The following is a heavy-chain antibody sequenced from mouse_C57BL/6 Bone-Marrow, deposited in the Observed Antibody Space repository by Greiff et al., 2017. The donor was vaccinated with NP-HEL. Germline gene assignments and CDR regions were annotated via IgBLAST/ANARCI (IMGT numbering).Heavy chain of an antibody. V-gene: IGHV5-15*01. J-gene: IGHJ3*01. CDR1: GFTFSDYG. Sequence: EVQLVESGGGLVQPGGSLKLSCAASGFTFSDYGMAWVRQAPRKGPEWVAFISNLAYSIYYADTVTGRFTISRENAKNTLYLEMSSLRSEDTAMYYCARRDDYDGAFAYWGQGTLVTVSA. CDR3: ARRDDYDGAFAY. CDR2: ISNLAYSI. D-gene: IGHD2-4*01.